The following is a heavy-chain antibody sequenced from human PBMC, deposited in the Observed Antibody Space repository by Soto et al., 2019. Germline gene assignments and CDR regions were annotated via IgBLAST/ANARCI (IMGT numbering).Heavy chain of an antibody. CDR3: AEDYYDFWSVDY. CDR1: GFTFSNYA. D-gene: IGHD3-3*01. J-gene: IGHJ4*02. CDR2: ISGSGGRT. Sequence: GGSLRLSCAASGFTFSNYAMNWVRQAPGKGLEWVSAISGSGGRTYYADSVKGRFTISRDNSKNTLYLQMNSLRAEDTAVYYCAEDYYDFWSVDYWGQGTLVTVSS. V-gene: IGHV3-23*01.